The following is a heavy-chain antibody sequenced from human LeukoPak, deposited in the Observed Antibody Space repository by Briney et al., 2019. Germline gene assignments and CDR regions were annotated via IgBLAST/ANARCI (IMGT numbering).Heavy chain of an antibody. V-gene: IGHV3-21*01. CDR3: AKDSSSSNYYYGMDV. CDR1: GFTLSSYR. J-gene: IGHJ6*02. D-gene: IGHD6-6*01. Sequence: GGSLRLSRASSGFTLSSYRMNWVRQAPGKGLELVSSISSSSSYIYYADSVKGRFTISRDNAKNSLYLQMNSLRAEDTAVFYCAKDSSSSNYYYGMDVWGQGTTVTVSS. CDR2: ISSSSSYI.